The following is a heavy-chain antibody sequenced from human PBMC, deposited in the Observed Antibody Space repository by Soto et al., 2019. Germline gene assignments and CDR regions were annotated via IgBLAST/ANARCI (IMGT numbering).Heavy chain of an antibody. CDR3: ATIMTTVTNFDY. CDR2: INPNSGGT. D-gene: IGHD4-4*01. J-gene: IGHJ4*02. Sequence: ASVKVSCRASGYTFTGYYRHWVRQAPGQGLEWMGWINPNSGGTNYAQKFQGRVTMTRDTSISTAYMELRRLRSDDTAVYYCATIMTTVTNFDYWGQGTLVTVSS. CDR1: GYTFTGYY. V-gene: IGHV1-2*02.